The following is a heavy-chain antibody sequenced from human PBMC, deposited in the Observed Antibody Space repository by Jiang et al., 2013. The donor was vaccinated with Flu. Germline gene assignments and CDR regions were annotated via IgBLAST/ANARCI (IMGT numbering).Heavy chain of an antibody. D-gene: IGHD2-15*01. J-gene: IGHJ2*01. CDR2: IYTSGST. Sequence: YWSWIRQPAGKGLEWIGRIYTSGSTNYNPSLKSRVTMSVDTSKNQFSLKLSSVTAADTAVYYCARTPSYWYFDLWGRGTLVTVSS. V-gene: IGHV4-4*07. CDR3: ARTPSYWYFDL. CDR1: Y.